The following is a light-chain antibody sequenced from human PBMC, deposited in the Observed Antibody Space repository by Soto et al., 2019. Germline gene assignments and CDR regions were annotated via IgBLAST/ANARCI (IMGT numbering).Light chain of an antibody. J-gene: IGKJ1*01. Sequence: EILMTQSPATLSVSPGERATLSGRASQSGSNYLAWYQQIPGQPPRLLIYGASTRATAIPARFSGSGSGTEFTLTISSLQSEDFAVYYCQQYNNWPRTFGQGTQVEIK. CDR3: QQYNNWPRT. V-gene: IGKV3-15*01. CDR1: QSGSNY. CDR2: GAS.